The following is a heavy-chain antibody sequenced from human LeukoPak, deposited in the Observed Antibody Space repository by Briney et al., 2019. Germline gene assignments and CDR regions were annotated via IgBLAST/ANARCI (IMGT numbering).Heavy chain of an antibody. V-gene: IGHV3-23*01. D-gene: IGHD3-9*01. J-gene: IGHJ4*02. CDR2: ITGSGGNT. Sequence: GGSLRLSCAASGFTFSNYAVSWVRQAPGKGLEWVSAITGSGGNTYYADSVKGRFTISRDNSKNTVFLQMNSLRAEDTAVYYCAKWGDYDVLTGYYVSDYWGQGTLVTVSS. CDR3: AKWGDYDVLTGYYVSDY. CDR1: GFTFSNYA.